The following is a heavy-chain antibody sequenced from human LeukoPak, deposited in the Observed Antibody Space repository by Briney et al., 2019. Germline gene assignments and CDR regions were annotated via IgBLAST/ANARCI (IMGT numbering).Heavy chain of an antibody. D-gene: IGHD1-26*01. CDR2: ISGSGDYT. V-gene: IGHV3-23*01. Sequence: GGSLRLSCAASGFTFSSYALSWVRQAPGKGLEWVSAISGSGDYTYYADSVKGRFTISRGNSKKTLYLQMNSLRAEDTAVYYCAKGLSDSGSYGWFDPWGQGTLVTVSS. CDR1: GFTFSSYA. CDR3: AKGLSDSGSYGWFDP. J-gene: IGHJ5*02.